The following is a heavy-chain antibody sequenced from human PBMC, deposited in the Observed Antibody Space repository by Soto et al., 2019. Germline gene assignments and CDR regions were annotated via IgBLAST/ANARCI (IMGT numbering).Heavy chain of an antibody. CDR1: GGSISSYY. CDR3: ARAASEYYYDRSGAPFDY. D-gene: IGHD3-22*01. Sequence: SETLSLTCTVSGGSISSYYWSWIRQPPGKGLEWIGYIYYSGSTNYNPSLKSRVTISVDTSKNQFSLKLSSVTAADTAVYYCARAASEYYYDRSGAPFDYWGQGTLLTVSS. J-gene: IGHJ4*02. CDR2: IYYSGST. V-gene: IGHV4-59*01.